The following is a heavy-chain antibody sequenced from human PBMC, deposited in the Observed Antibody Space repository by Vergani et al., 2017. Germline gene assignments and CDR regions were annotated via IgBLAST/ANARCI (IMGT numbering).Heavy chain of an antibody. CDR3: ARGDYGGNYSYYYYYYMDV. V-gene: IGHV4-34*01. Sequence: HLQPVGAGLLKPSETLSLTCAVYGGSFSGYYWSWIRQPPGKGLEWIGEINHSGSTNYNPSLKSRVTISVDTSKNQFSLKLSSVTAADTAVYYCARGDYGGNYSYYYYYYMDVWGKGTTVTVSS. CDR1: GGSFSGYY. D-gene: IGHD4-23*01. CDR2: INHSGST. J-gene: IGHJ6*03.